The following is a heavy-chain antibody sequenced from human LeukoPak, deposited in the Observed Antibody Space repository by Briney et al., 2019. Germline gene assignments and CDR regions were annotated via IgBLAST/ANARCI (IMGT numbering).Heavy chain of an antibody. CDR2: IFWDGDK. J-gene: IGHJ4*02. Sequence: SGPTLVKPTQTLTLTCTFSGFSLSSSGVGVGWIRQPPGKALEWLALIFWDGDKRYSPSLKTRLTITKDTSKNQVVLTLTNLDPVDTATYYCAHRSSGWLKFDCWGQGTLVTVSS. CDR1: GFSLSSSGVG. CDR3: AHRSSGWLKFDC. V-gene: IGHV2-5*02. D-gene: IGHD6-19*01.